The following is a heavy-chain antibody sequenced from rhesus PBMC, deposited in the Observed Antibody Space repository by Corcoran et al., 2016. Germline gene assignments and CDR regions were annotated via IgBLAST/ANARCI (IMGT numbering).Heavy chain of an antibody. CDR1: GGSISGYYY. V-gene: IGHV4-73*01. CDR2: IYGNSAST. Sequence: QVQLQQWGEGLVKPSEPLSLTCAAYGGSISGYYYWSWIRQPPGTGLEWIGYIYGNSASTNYNPSLKNRVTISKDTSKNQFSLKLSSVTAADTAVYYCARGVAAAGLFDVWGPGVLVTVSS. D-gene: IGHD6-25*01. CDR3: ARGVAAAGLFDV. J-gene: IGHJ5-1*01.